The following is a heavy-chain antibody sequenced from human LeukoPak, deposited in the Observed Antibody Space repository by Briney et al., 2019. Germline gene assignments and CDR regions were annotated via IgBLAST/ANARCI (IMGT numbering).Heavy chain of an antibody. V-gene: IGHV1-18*01. CDR1: GYTFTSYG. D-gene: IGHD6-6*01. J-gene: IGHJ6*03. CDR3: ARDPGAARPRLYYYYYMDV. CDR2: ISAYNGNT. Sequence: ASVKVSCKASGYTFTSYGISWVRQAPGQGLEWMGWISAYNGNTNYTQKLQGRVTMTTDTSMSTAYMELRSLRSDDTAVYYCARDPGAARPRLYYYYYMDVWGKGTTVTVSS.